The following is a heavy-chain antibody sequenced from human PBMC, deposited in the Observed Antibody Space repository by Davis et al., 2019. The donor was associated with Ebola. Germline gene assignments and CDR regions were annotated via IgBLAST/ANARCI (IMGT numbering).Heavy chain of an antibody. CDR2: IWYDGSNK. CDR1: GFTFSNYG. CDR3: ARAMTTSSTRGVFDY. V-gene: IGHV3-33*01. Sequence: GESLKISCAASGFTFSNYGMHWVRQAPGKGLEWVAVIWYDGSNKYYADSVKGRFTISRDNSKNTLYLQMNSLRAEDTAVYYCARAMTTSSTRGVFDYWGQGTLVTVSS. J-gene: IGHJ4*02. D-gene: IGHD2-8*02.